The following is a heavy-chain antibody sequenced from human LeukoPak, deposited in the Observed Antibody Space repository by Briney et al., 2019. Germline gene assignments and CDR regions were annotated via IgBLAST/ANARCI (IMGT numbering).Heavy chain of an antibody. V-gene: IGHV4-39*07. D-gene: IGHD4-4*01. Sequence: SETLSLTCTVSGGSISSSSFFWAWIRQPPGKGLEWIGTVSYSGTTYYSPSLKSRVTISVDTSKNQFSLKLSSVTAADTAVYYCARVPTTSWVGYYYYGMDVWGQGTLVTVSS. J-gene: IGHJ6*02. CDR2: VSYSGTT. CDR1: GGSISSSSFF. CDR3: ARVPTTSWVGYYYYGMDV.